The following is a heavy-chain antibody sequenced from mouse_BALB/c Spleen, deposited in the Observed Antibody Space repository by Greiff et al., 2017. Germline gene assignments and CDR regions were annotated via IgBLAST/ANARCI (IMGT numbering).Heavy chain of an antibody. J-gene: IGHJ4*01. CDR2: IWGDGST. Sequence: VQLVESGPGLVAPSQSLSITCTVSGFSLTGYGVNWVRQPPGKGLEWLGMIWGDGSTDYNSALKSRLSISKDNSKSQVFLKMNSLQTDDTARYYCAITYYGNYGAMDYWGQGTSVTVSS. D-gene: IGHD2-10*01. CDR1: GFSLTGYG. V-gene: IGHV2-6-7*01. CDR3: AITYYGNYGAMDY.